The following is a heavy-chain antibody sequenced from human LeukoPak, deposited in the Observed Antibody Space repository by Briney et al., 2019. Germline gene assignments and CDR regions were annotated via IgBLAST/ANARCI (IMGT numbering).Heavy chain of an antibody. Sequence: SVKVSCKASGGTFSSYALSWVRQAPGQGLEWMGGIIPIFDTANYAQKFQGRVTITADESTSTAYMELSSLRSEDTAVYYCAAVVPAVMGYFDYWGQGTLVTVSS. CDR3: AAVVPAVMGYFDY. V-gene: IGHV1-69*13. CDR2: IIPIFDTA. J-gene: IGHJ4*02. D-gene: IGHD2-2*01. CDR1: GGTFSSYA.